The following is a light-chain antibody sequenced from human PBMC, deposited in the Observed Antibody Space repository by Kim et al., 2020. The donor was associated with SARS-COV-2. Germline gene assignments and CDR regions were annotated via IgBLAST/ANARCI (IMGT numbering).Light chain of an antibody. CDR3: YSAADNNWV. J-gene: IGLJ3*02. V-gene: IGLV3-27*01. CDR1: VLAKKY. Sequence: VSPGQTARITCSGDVLAKKYARWFQQKPGRAPVLVIYKDSERPSGIPERFSGSSSGTTVTLTISGAQVEDEADYYCYSAADNNWVFGGGTKLTVL. CDR2: KDS.